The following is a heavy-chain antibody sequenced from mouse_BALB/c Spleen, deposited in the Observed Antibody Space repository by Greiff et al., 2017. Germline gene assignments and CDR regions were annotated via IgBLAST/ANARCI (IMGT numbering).Heavy chain of an antibody. Sequence: QVQLKESGAELVKPGASVKLSCKASGYTFTSYYMYWVKQRPGQGLEWIGEINLSNGGTNFNEKFKSKATLTVDKSSSTAYMQLSSLTSEDSAVYYCTRSPYDYDGAWFAYWGQGTLVTVSA. CDR1: GYTFTSYY. J-gene: IGHJ3*01. CDR3: TRSPYDYDGAWFAY. D-gene: IGHD2-4*01. V-gene: IGHV1S81*02. CDR2: INLSNGGT.